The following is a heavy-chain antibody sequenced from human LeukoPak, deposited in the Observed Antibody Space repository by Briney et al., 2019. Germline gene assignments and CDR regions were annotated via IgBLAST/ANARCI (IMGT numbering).Heavy chain of an antibody. Sequence: GGSLRLSCAASGFTFSSYSMNWVRQAPGKGLEWVSYISSSSSTIYYADSVKGRLTISRDNAKNSLYLQMNSLRPEDTAVYYCARVEGSSGWNYYYYYMDVWGKGTTVTVSS. CDR3: ARVEGSSGWNYYYYYMDV. D-gene: IGHD6-19*01. CDR1: GFTFSSYS. V-gene: IGHV3-48*01. J-gene: IGHJ6*03. CDR2: ISSSSSTI.